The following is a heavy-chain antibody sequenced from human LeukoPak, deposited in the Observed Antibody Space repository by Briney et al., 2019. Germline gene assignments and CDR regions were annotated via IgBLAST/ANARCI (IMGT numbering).Heavy chain of an antibody. CDR2: ISSDESNK. Sequence: GGSVRLSCAACGFTFWNYAMHWVRQVPGKGVEWVAVISSDESNKYYADSVKGRFTISRDNSKNTLYLQMNSLRAEDTAVYYCARDLFYYCSGAWYWGQGTLVTVSS. CDR1: GFTFWNYA. D-gene: IGHD3-10*01. J-gene: IGHJ4*02. CDR3: ARDLFYYCSGAWY. V-gene: IGHV3-30*04.